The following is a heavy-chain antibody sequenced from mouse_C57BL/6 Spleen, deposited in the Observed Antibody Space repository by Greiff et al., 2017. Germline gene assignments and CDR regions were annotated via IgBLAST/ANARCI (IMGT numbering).Heavy chain of an antibody. CDR3: ARESGLYYYAMDY. D-gene: IGHD3-1*01. CDR2: INYDGSST. J-gene: IGHJ4*01. CDR1: GFTFSDYY. V-gene: IGHV5-16*01. Sequence: EVHLVESEGGLVQPGSSMKLSCTASGFTFSDYYMAWVRQVPEKGLEWVANINYDGSSTYYLDSLKSRFIISRDNAKNILYLQMSSPKSEDTATYYCARESGLYYYAMDYWGQGTSVTVSS.